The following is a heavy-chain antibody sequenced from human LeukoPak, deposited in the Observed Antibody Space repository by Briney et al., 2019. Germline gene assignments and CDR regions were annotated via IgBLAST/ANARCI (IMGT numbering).Heavy chain of an antibody. D-gene: IGHD6-13*01. CDR2: IKQDGSEK. J-gene: IGHJ4*02. Sequence: GGSLRLSCAASGFTFSSYWMSWVRQAPGKGLEWVANIKQDGSEKYYVDSVKGRFTISRDNAKNSLYLQMNSLRAEDTAVYYCARDSIAAAGTGLIDCWGQGTLVTVSS. CDR3: ARDSIAAAGTGLIDC. V-gene: IGHV3-7*01. CDR1: GFTFSSYW.